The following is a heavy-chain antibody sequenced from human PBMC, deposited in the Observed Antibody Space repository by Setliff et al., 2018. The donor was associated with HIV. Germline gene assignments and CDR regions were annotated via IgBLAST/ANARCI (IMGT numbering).Heavy chain of an antibody. V-gene: IGHV1-69*10. CDR2: IIPILGIA. J-gene: IGHJ4*02. D-gene: IGHD3-22*01. CDR1: GGTFSSYA. CDR3: ARDYSPTFYYYDSSGTFDY. Sequence: SVKVSCKASGGTFSSYAISWVRQAPGQGLEWMGGIIPILGIANYAQKFQGRVTITAVESTSTAYMELSSLRSEDTAVYYCARDYSPTFYYYDSSGTFDYWGQGTLVPSPQ.